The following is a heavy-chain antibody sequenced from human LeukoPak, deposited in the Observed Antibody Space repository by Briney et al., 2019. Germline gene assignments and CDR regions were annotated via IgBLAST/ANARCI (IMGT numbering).Heavy chain of an antibody. V-gene: IGHV1-2*07. CDR1: GYTFTDYY. J-gene: IGHJ4*02. Sequence: ASVRVSCKASGYTFTDYYLHWVRQAPGQGFECMGWINPNTGVTDYAHKFQGRVTMTRDTPISTAYMELSSLKSDDTAVYYCARDTVAWDFDFWGQGTLVTVSS. D-gene: IGHD4-23*01. CDR3: ARDTVAWDFDF. CDR2: INPNTGVT.